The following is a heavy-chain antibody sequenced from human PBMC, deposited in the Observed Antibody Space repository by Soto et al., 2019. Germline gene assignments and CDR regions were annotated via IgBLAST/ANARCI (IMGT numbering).Heavy chain of an antibody. CDR3: ARDGDMGGWYHYYYGMDV. D-gene: IGHD6-19*01. Sequence: SQTLSLTCAISGDSVSSNSAAWNWIRQSPSRGLKWLGRTYYRSKWYNDYAVSVKSRITINPDTSKNQFSLQLNSVTPEDTAVYYCARDGDMGGWYHYYYGMDVWGQGTTVTVSS. J-gene: IGHJ6*02. V-gene: IGHV6-1*01. CDR2: TYYRSKWYN. CDR1: GDSVSSNSAA.